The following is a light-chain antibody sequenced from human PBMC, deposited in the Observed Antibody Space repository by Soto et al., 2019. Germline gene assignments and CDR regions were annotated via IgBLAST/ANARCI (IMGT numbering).Light chain of an antibody. J-gene: IGLJ3*02. CDR1: SGSVASNH. Sequence: NFMLTQPHSVSESPGKTVTISCTRSSGSVASNHVQWYQQRPGSAPTTVIFEDDQRPSGVPDRFSVSIDSSSNSASLTISGLKTEDEAYYYCQSYDRRNLWVCGGGSELTFL. V-gene: IGLV6-57*04. CDR3: QSYDRRNLWV. CDR2: EDD.